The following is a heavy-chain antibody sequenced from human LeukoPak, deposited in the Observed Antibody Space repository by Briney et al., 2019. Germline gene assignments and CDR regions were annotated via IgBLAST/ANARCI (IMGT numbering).Heavy chain of an antibody. V-gene: IGHV1-2*02. CDR3: VLRARGVAATKSFDF. CDR2: INPKSGGT. J-gene: IGHJ4*02. Sequence: ASTKVSCKASGYTFTAYYIHGVRQAPGQGLEWMGWINPKSGGTEYAQKFQDRVTMTRDTSISTAYLEVSSLTSDDTAVYYCVLRARGVAATKSFDFWGQGTLVTVSS. D-gene: IGHD5-24*01. CDR1: GYTFTAYY.